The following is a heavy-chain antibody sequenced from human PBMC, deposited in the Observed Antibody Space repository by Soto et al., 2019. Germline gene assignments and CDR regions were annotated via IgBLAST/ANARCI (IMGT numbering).Heavy chain of an antibody. J-gene: IGHJ4*02. CDR1: GFTFSSYW. V-gene: IGHV3-7*01. Sequence: EVQLVESGGGLVQPGGSLRLSCAASGFTFSSYWMNWVRQAPGKGLEWVANIKQDGSEKYYVDSVKGRFTISRDNTKNSLYLRMNSLRAEDTAVCYCAREQLQVVISDYWGQGTLVTVSS. CDR2: IKQDGSEK. D-gene: IGHD6-13*01. CDR3: AREQLQVVISDY.